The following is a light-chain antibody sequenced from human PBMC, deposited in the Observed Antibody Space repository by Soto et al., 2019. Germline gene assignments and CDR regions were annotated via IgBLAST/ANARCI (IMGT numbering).Light chain of an antibody. CDR3: FSHRSGDSHV. CDR2: GVT. CDR1: SSDIGAYNY. Sequence: QSVLTQPASVPGSRGQSITISWTGTSSDIGAYNYVSWYQQYPGKAPKLMIYGVTNRPSGVSNRFSGSKTGNTASLTISGLQAEDEADYYCFSHRSGDSHVFGTGTKVTV. V-gene: IGLV2-14*01. J-gene: IGLJ1*01.